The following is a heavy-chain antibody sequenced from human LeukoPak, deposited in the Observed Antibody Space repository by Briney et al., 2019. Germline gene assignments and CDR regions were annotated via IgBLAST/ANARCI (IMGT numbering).Heavy chain of an antibody. J-gene: IGHJ4*02. CDR1: GFTFSSYW. V-gene: IGHV3-74*01. Sequence: GGSLRLSCAASGFTFSSYWMRWVRQGPGEGLVWVSRINSDGKSTSYADSVKGRFTISRDNAKNSLYLQMNSLRDEDAAVYYCARDYYGSGSYPLADYWGQGTLVTVSS. CDR3: ARDYYGSGSYPLADY. CDR2: INSDGKST. D-gene: IGHD3-10*01.